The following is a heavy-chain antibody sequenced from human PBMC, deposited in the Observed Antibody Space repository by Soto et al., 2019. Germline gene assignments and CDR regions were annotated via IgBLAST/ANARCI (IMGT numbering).Heavy chain of an antibody. CDR2: IIPVFGTT. CDR3: ARGGGPYVWFNEF. CDR1: GGLFSSFA. J-gene: IGHJ4*02. D-gene: IGHD3-16*01. Sequence: QAQLVQSGPEVKKPGSSVKVSCKDSGGLFSSFAISWVRQAPGQGLEWLGGIIPVFGTTNYAARFQDRVTITADASTNTAYMELSSLTSADTAMYYCARGGGPYVWFNEFWGQGTLVTVSS. V-gene: IGHV1-69*13.